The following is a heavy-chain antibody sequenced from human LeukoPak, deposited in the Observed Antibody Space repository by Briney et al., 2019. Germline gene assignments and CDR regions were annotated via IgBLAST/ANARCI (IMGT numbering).Heavy chain of an antibody. V-gene: IGHV3-48*01. Sequence: PGGSLRLSCAASGFTFSSYAMHWVRQAPGKGLEWISYISTTTTTIYYADSVKGRFIISRDDARNSLYLQMNSLRAEDTAVYYCARDRAAPTWYFDLWGRGTLVTVSS. D-gene: IGHD2-15*01. CDR1: GFTFSSYA. CDR2: ISTTTTTI. CDR3: ARDRAAPTWYFDL. J-gene: IGHJ2*01.